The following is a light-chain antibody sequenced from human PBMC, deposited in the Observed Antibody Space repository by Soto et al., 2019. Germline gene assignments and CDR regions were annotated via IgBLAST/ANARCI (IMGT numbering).Light chain of an antibody. J-gene: IGKJ1*01. V-gene: IGKV1-39*01. CDR2: EAS. CDR3: HQTYSPPDT. Sequence: DIRMTQSPSSLSASVGDRVTITCRASQSIDTHLNWYQQHPGKAPNALIYEASNLQSGVPSRFSGSGSGTDFTLTISCLQPDDSAPYYCHQTYSPPDTFGQGTKVEIK. CDR1: QSIDTH.